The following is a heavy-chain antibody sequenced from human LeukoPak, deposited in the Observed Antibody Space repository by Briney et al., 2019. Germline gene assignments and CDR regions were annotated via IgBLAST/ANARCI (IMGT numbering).Heavy chain of an antibody. D-gene: IGHD2-21*01. J-gene: IGHJ4*02. V-gene: IGHV4-39*01. CDR1: GDSISSSSYY. CDR2: IYYSGTT. CDR3: ARHLNNCGDDCYIFDY. Sequence: PSETLSLTCTVSGDSISSSSYYWGWIRQPPGKGLEWIASIYYSGTTYYYPSLKSRVTISVDTSKNQFSLRVSSVTAADTAVYYCARHLNNCGDDCYIFDYWGQGTLVTVSS.